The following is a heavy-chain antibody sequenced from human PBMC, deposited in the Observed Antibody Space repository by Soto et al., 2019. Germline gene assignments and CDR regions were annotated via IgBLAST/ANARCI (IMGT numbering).Heavy chain of an antibody. V-gene: IGHV1-18*01. CDR2: ISAYNGNT. CDR3: ARDGTVPAYYYYYGMDV. D-gene: IGHD4-4*01. CDR1: AYTFTSYG. J-gene: IGHJ6*02. Sequence: ASVNVSSTASAYTFTSYGISCVRQAPGQGLEWMGWISAYNGNTNYAQKLQGRVTMTTDTSTSTAYMELRSLRSDDTAVYYCARDGTVPAYYYYYGMDVWGQGTTVTVSS.